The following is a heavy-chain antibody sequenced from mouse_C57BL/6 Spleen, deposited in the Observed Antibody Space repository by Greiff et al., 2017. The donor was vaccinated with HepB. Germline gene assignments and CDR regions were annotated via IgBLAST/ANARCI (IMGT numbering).Heavy chain of an antibody. CDR1: GYTFTSYW. CDR3: AGSRAMDY. CDR2: IDPSDSYT. V-gene: IGHV1-50*01. Sequence: VQLQQPGAELVKPGASVKLSCKASGYTFTSYWMQWVKQRPGQGLEWIGEIDPSDSYTNYNQKFKGKATLTVDTSSSTAYMQLSSLTSEDSAVYYCAGSRAMDYWGQGTSVTVSS. J-gene: IGHJ4*01.